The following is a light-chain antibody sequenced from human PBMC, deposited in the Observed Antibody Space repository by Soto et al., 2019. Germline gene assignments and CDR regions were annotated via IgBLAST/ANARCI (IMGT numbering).Light chain of an antibody. CDR1: QTITTSQ. CDR3: QQYAGSPRT. CDR2: GAS. Sequence: EIVLTQSPCALSCSPLERSTLFCRASQTITTSQLAWYQQKPGQAPRVLIFGASNRATGIPDRFSGSGSGTDFTLTISRLEPEDFAMYYCQQYAGSPRTFGQGTKVDIK. V-gene: IGKV3-20*01. J-gene: IGKJ1*01.